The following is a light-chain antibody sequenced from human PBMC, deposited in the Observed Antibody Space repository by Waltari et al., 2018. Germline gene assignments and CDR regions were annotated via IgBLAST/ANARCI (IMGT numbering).Light chain of an antibody. CDR1: VLAGNY. J-gene: IGLJ3*02. CDR2: KDT. V-gene: IGLV3-27*01. CDR3: YSATDNNLRV. Sequence: SYELTQPSSLSVSPAQTARLTCPRNVLAGNYARWFQQKQGQTPVLIIYKDTERPSGFPERFSGSSSGYTGTLTISGAQVEDEGDYYCYSATDNNLRVFGGGTKLTVL.